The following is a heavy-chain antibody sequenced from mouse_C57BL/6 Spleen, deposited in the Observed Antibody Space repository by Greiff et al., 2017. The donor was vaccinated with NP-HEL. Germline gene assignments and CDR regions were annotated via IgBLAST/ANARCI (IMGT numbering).Heavy chain of an antibody. Sequence: EVKLQQSGRGLARPGASGKMSCKTAGYTFTSYWMHWVKQRPGQGLEWIGAIYPGNSDTSYNQKFKGKAKLTAVTSASTAYMELSSLTNEGSAVYYCTDDYGGFAYWGQGTLVTVSA. CDR2: IYPGNSDT. D-gene: IGHD2-4*01. J-gene: IGHJ3*01. V-gene: IGHV1-5*01. CDR3: TDDYGGFAY. CDR1: GYTFTSYW.